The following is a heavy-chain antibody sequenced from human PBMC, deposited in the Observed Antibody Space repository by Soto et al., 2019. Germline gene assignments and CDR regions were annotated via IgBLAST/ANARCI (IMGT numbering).Heavy chain of an antibody. Sequence: SETLSLTCTVSGGSISSGDYYWSWIRQPPGKGLEWIGYIYYSGSTYYNPSLKSRVTISVDTSKNQFSLKLSSVTAADTAVYYCARVVELELLKLEHNWLDPWGQGTVVPVSS. CDR2: IYYSGST. CDR3: ARVVELELLKLEHNWLDP. D-gene: IGHD1-7*01. J-gene: IGHJ5*02. CDR1: GGSISSGDYY. V-gene: IGHV4-30-4*01.